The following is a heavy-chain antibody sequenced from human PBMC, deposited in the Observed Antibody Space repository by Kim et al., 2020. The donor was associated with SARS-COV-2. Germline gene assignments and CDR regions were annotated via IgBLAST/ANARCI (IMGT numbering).Heavy chain of an antibody. J-gene: IGHJ6*02. CDR2: IKQDGSEK. Sequence: GGSLRLSCAASGFTFSSYWMSWVRQAPGKGLEWVANIKQDGSEKYYVDSVKGRFTISRDNAKNSLYLQMNSLRAEDTAVYYCARAIVVVPAAQKSYYYYGMDVWGQGTTVTVSS. CDR3: ARAIVVVPAAQKSYYYYGMDV. V-gene: IGHV3-7*01. CDR1: GFTFSSYW. D-gene: IGHD2-2*01.